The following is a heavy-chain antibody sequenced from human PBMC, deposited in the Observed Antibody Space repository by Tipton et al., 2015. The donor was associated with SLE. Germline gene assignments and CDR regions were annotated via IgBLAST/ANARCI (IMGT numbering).Heavy chain of an antibody. CDR3: ARGGTYIPGAFDY. D-gene: IGHD2-2*01. J-gene: IGHJ4*02. V-gene: IGHV4-4*07. Sequence: SLRLSCTVSGGSISFDYWSWFRQSAGRGLEWIGRIYSSGDRDYNPSLRSRVTMSIDASQNRVSLRLKSVSAADTAVYYCARGGTYIPGAFDYWGQGTLVTVSS. CDR1: GGSISFDY. CDR2: IYSSGDR.